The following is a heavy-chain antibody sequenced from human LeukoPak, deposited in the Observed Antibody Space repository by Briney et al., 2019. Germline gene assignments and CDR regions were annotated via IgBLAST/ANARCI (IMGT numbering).Heavy chain of an antibody. D-gene: IGHD3-22*01. J-gene: IGHJ4*02. Sequence: GGSLRLSCAASGFTFSDYYMTWIRQAPGKGLEWVSAITGSGGSTYHADSVKGRFTISRDNSKNTLYLQMDSLRAEDAAVYYCAKANYHDSSGYYENLDYWGQGTLVTVSS. V-gene: IGHV3-23*01. CDR1: GFTFSDYY. CDR3: AKANYHDSSGYYENLDY. CDR2: ITGSGGST.